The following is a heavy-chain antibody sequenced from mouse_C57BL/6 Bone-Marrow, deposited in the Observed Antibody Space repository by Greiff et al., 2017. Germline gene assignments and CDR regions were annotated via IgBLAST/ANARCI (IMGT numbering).Heavy chain of an antibody. J-gene: IGHJ4*01. D-gene: IGHD1-1*01. V-gene: IGHV1-54*01. Sequence: QVQLQQSGAELVRPGTSVKVSCKASGYAFTNYLIEWVKQRPGQGLEWIGVINPGSGGNDYNEKFKGKATLTADKSSSTAYMELRSLTSEDSAVYYSARDYCSSSPFYCAMEYWGQGTSVTVSS. CDR3: ARDYCSSSPFYCAMEY. CDR2: INPGSGGN. CDR1: GYAFTNYL.